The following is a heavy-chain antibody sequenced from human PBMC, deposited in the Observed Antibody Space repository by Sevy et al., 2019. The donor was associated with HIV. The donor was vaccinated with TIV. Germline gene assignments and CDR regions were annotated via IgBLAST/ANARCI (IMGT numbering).Heavy chain of an antibody. CDR3: ARASETPSGSYLLYYGMDV. D-gene: IGHD1-26*01. J-gene: IGHJ6*02. Sequence: ASVKVSCKASGGTFSSYAISWVRQAPGQGLEWMGGIIPIFGTANYVQKFQGRVTITADESTSTAYMELSSLRSEDTAVYYCARASETPSGSYLLYYGMDVWGQGTTVTVSS. CDR1: GGTFSSYA. CDR2: IIPIFGTA. V-gene: IGHV1-69*13.